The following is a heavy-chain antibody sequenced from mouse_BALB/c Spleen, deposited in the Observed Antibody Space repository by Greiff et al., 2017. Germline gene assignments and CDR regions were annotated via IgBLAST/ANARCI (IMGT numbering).Heavy chain of an antibody. CDR1: GFTFSSFG. V-gene: IGHV5-17*02. D-gene: IGHD2-1*01. J-gene: IGHJ4*01. Sequence: EVQRVESGGGLVQPGGSRKLSCAASGFTFSSFGMHWVRQAPEKGLEWVAYISSGSSTIYYADTVKGRFTISRDNPKNTLFLQMTSLRSEDTAMYYCARWGYGNYRGYYAMDYWGQGTSVTVSS. CDR2: ISSGSSTI. CDR3: ARWGYGNYRGYYAMDY.